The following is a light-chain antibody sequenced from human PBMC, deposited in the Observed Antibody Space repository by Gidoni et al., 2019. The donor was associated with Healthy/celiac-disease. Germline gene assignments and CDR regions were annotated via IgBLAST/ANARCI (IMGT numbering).Light chain of an antibody. CDR1: QSISSY. CDR2: AAS. J-gene: IGKJ2*04. Sequence: DIHMTQSPSSLSASVGDRVTITCRASQSISSYLNGYQQKPGKAPKLLIYAASSLQSGVPSRFSGSGSGTDFTLTISSLQPEDFATYYCQQSYSTPLSSFGQGTKLEIK. V-gene: IGKV1-39*01. CDR3: QQSYSTPLSS.